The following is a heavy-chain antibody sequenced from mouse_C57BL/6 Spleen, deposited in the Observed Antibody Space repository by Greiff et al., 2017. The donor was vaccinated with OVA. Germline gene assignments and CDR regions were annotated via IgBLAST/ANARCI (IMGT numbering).Heavy chain of an antibody. Sequence: EVKVEESEGGLVQPGSSMKLSCTASGFTFSDYYMAWVRQVPEKGLEWVANINYDGSSTYYLDSLKSRFIISRDNAKNILYLQMSSLKSEDTATYYCAREIYDGYYVGGYAMDYWGQGTSVTVSS. V-gene: IGHV5-16*01. CDR1: GFTFSDYY. CDR3: AREIYDGYYVGGYAMDY. J-gene: IGHJ4*01. CDR2: INYDGSST. D-gene: IGHD2-3*01.